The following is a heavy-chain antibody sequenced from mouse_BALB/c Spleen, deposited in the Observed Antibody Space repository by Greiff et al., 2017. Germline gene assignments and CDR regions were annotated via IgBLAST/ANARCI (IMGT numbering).Heavy chain of an antibody. D-gene: IGHD2-2*01. CDR1: GYSFTDYN. J-gene: IGHJ4*01. CDR2: IDPYNGGT. Sequence: EVQLQESGPELVKPGASVKVSCKASGYSFTDYNMYWVKQSHGKSLEWIGYIDPYNGGTSYNQKFKGKATLTVDKSSSTAFMHLNSLTSEDSAVYYCARAEGRGLWLRPYAMDYWGQGTSVTVSS. V-gene: IGHV1S135*01. CDR3: ARAEGRGLWLRPYAMDY.